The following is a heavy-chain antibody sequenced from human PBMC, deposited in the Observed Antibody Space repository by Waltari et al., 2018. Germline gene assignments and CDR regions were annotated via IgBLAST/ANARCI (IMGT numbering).Heavy chain of an antibody. J-gene: IGHJ2*01. CDR3: ARDVGKYGDNWYFDI. CDR2: IDPSIGGR. Sequence: QAQLVQSGAEVREPVDSVRVSCKDSGYSFHAHYLHWVRQAPGQGPEWMGCIDPSIGGREYAQTFQGRVTMTRDTSISTVYMELFRLRFDDTAVYYCARDVGKYGDNWYFDIWGRGTLVVVSS. D-gene: IGHD4-17*01. V-gene: IGHV1-2*02. CDR1: GYSFHAHY.